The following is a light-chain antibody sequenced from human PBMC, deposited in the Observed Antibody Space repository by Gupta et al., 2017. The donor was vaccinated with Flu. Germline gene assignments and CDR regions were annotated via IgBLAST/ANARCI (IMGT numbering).Light chain of an antibody. J-gene: IGKJ2*03. V-gene: IGKV4-1*01. CDR1: QSVLYSSNNKNY. CDR2: WAA. CDR3: QQYYNTPYS. Sequence: IVMNQSSDPLAASLGERATINCKSSQSVLYSSNNKNYLAWYQQQPRQPPKLLMSWAASRESRGADRCCGGRCETEFTRISISRQAEDVEVYYCQQYYNTPYSFGQGTKLEIK.